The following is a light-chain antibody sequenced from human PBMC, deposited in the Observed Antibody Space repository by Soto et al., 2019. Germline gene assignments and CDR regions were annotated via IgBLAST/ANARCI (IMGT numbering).Light chain of an antibody. CDR1: QTISSW. V-gene: IGKV1-5*03. CDR3: QHYNTYSEA. CDR2: KAS. J-gene: IGKJ1*01. Sequence: DIQMTQSPSTLSGSVGDRVTITCRASQTISSWLAWYQQKPGKAPKLLIYKASTLKSGVPSRLSGSGSGTEFTLSISSLQPDDFATYSCQHYNTYSEALGQGTKVEL.